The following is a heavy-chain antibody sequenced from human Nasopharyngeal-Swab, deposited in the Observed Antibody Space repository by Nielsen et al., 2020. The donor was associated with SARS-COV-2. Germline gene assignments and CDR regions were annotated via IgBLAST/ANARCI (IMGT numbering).Heavy chain of an antibody. D-gene: IGHD2-15*01. J-gene: IGHJ4*02. CDR2: INHSGST. CDR1: GGSFSGYY. Sequence: SETLSLTCAVYGGSFSGYYWSWIRQPPGKGLEWIGEINHSGSTNYNPSLKSRVTMSVDTSKNQFSLKLSSVTAADTAVYYCARDRPEDTPFDYWGQGTLVTVSS. V-gene: IGHV4-34*01. CDR3: ARDRPEDTPFDY.